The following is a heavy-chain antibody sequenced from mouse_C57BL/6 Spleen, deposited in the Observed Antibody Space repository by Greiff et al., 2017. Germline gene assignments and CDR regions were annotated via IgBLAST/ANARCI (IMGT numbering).Heavy chain of an antibody. J-gene: IGHJ3*01. Sequence: QVQLQQPGAELVMPVASVKLSCKASGYTFTRYWMHWVKQRPGQGLEWIGELDPSDSYTTYNPKFKGKSTLTVDKSSSTAYMQLSSLTSEDSAGYYCASSYYYGSSSWFAYWGQGTLVTVSA. CDR2: LDPSDSYT. CDR1: GYTFTRYW. D-gene: IGHD1-1*01. CDR3: ASSYYYGSSSWFAY. V-gene: IGHV1-69*01.